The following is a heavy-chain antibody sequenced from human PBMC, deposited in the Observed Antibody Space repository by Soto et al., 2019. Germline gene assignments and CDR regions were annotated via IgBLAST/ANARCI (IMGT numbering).Heavy chain of an antibody. CDR1: GYTFTSYD. CDR3: ARGNNRLDY. V-gene: IGHV1-3*01. D-gene: IGHD1-20*01. J-gene: IGHJ4*02. Sequence: ASVKVSCKASGYTFTSYDMHWVRQAPGQRLEWMGWINAGNGNTSYAQKFQGRVTMTRDTSTSTVYMELSSLRSEDTAVYYCARGNNRLDYWGQGTLVTVSS. CDR2: INAGNGNT.